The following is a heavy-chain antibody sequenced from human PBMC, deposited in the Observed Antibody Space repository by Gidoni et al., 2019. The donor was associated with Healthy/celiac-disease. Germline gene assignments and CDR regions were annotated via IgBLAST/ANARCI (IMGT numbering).Heavy chain of an antibody. CDR3: ARLLGYCSGGSCLSDAFDI. J-gene: IGHJ3*02. CDR2: ISISSSYI. CDR1: GVTFSSYS. D-gene: IGHD2-15*01. V-gene: IGHV3-21*01. Sequence: EVQLVESGGGLVKPGGSLRLSCAASGVTFSSYSMNWVRQAPGKGLEWVSSISISSSYIYYADSVKGRFTISRDNAKNSLYLQMNSLRAEDTAVYYCARLLGYCSGGSCLSDAFDIWGQGTMVTVSS.